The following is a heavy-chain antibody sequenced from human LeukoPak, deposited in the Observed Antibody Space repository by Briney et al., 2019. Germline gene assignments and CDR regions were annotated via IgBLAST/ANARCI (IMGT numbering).Heavy chain of an antibody. D-gene: IGHD4-17*01. CDR1: GFTFSTYS. V-gene: IGHV3-48*02. CDR2: ISTSSSTI. Sequence: PGGSLRLSCAASGFTFSTYSMNWVRQAPGKGLEWLAYISTSSSTIYYADSVRGRFTISRDNAKNSLYLQMNSLRDEDTAVYYCARDRHGGYLLDYWGQGTLVTVSS. CDR3: ARDRHGGYLLDY. J-gene: IGHJ4*02.